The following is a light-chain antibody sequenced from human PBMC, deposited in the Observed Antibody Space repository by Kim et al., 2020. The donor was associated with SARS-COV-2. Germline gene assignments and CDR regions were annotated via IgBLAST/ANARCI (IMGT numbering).Light chain of an antibody. CDR3: SSYTSSSTLV. Sequence: FSFSSASRDLSGFTQPASEQQPPGQSLTIICMGTSSQAGGISNRFSGSKSGYTAFLTISGLQAEDEADYFCSSYTSSSTLVFGGGTKLTVL. CDR2: GTS. J-gene: IGLJ3*02. V-gene: IGLV2-14*01. CDR1: SRDLSGFTQ.